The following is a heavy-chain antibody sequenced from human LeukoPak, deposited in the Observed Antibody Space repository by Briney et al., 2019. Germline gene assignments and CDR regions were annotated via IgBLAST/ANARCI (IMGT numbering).Heavy chain of an antibody. CDR2: MNPNSGNT. Sequence: ASVEVSCKASGYTFTRYDINWVRQATGQGLEWMGWMNPNSGNTGYAQKFQGRVSMTRNTSISTAYMQLSSLRAEDTAVFYCARGKGRRRYCSSTSCYTGNWFDPWGQGTLVTVSS. V-gene: IGHV1-8*01. CDR3: ARGKGRRRYCSSTSCYTGNWFDP. J-gene: IGHJ5*02. CDR1: GYTFTRYD. D-gene: IGHD2-2*02.